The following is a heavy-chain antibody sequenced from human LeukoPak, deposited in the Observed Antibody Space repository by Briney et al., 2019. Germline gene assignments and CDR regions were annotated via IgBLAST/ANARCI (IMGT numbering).Heavy chain of an antibody. Sequence: ASVQVSCKSSGYIFAHNVISWVRQAPGQGPEWMGWISAYNGDTNYAQNFQGRVTMTRDTSTSTVYMELRSLRSDDTAVYYCARAGTGVFYYGMDVWGQGTTVTVSS. D-gene: IGHD1-14*01. CDR3: ARAGTGVFYYGMDV. V-gene: IGHV1-18*01. CDR2: ISAYNGDT. J-gene: IGHJ6*02. CDR1: GYIFAHNV.